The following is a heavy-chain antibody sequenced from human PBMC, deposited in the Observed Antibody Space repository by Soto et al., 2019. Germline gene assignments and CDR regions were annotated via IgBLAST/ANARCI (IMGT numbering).Heavy chain of an antibody. D-gene: IGHD6-6*01. Sequence: ASVKVSCKASGGTFSSYAISWVRQAPGQGLEWMGGIIPIFGTANYAQKFQGRVTSTADESTSTAYMELSSLRSEDTAVYYCARGIAARLYYYYGMDVWGQGTTVTVSS. CDR1: GGTFSSYA. V-gene: IGHV1-69*13. CDR2: IIPIFGTA. CDR3: ARGIAARLYYYYGMDV. J-gene: IGHJ6*02.